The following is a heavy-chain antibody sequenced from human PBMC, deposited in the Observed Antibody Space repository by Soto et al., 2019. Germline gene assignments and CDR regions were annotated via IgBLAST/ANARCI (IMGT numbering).Heavy chain of an antibody. CDR3: ASMYGEYVSY. J-gene: IGHJ4*02. CDR2: IYYSGST. D-gene: IGHD4-17*01. Sequence: SSETLSLTCTVSGGSISSSSYYWGWIRQPPGKGLEWIGSIYYSGSTYYNPSLKSRVTISVDTSKNQFSLKLSSVTAADTAVYYCASMYGEYVSYWGQGPLVTVSS. CDR1: GGSISSSSYY. V-gene: IGHV4-39*01.